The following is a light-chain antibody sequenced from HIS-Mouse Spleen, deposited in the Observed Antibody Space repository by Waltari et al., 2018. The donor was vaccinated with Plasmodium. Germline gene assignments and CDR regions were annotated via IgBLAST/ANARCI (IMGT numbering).Light chain of an antibody. CDR2: EDS. Sequence: SYELTQPPSVSVSPGQTARITCSGDALPKKYAYWYQQKSGQAPVLVIYEDSKRPTGSTGGFSGDRSGTMATLTISGAQVEDEADYYWYSTDSSGNHRVFGGGTKLTVL. CDR3: YSTDSSGNHRV. CDR1: ALPKKY. J-gene: IGLJ3*02. V-gene: IGLV3-10*01.